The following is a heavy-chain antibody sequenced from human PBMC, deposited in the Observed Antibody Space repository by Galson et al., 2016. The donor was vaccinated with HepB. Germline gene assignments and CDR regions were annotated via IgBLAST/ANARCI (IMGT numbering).Heavy chain of an antibody. D-gene: IGHD2-21*02. Sequence: SLRLSCASSGFMFRSYWMSWVRQAPGKGLEWVANIKQDGGAKHYADSVKGRFTISREHAKNSVDLQMNSLRVDDTAMYHCARDRPLVTAMSGWFDPWGQGILVTVSS. CDR2: IKQDGGAK. J-gene: IGHJ5*02. CDR1: GFMFRSYW. CDR3: ARDRPLVTAMSGWFDP. V-gene: IGHV3-7*01.